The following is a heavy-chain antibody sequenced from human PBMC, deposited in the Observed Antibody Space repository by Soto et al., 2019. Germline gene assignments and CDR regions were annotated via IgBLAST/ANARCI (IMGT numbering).Heavy chain of an antibody. Sequence: QVQLQESGPGLVKPSETLSLTCTVSGDSITAYYWSWIRQSPGKGLEWIGYIYRAGNTNYNPSLGSRVSMSVDTSRNRFSLKLRSVTAADTAIYYCARLNYYFPYWGQGTLVTVSS. V-gene: IGHV4-59*08. CDR3: ARLNYYFPY. CDR1: GDSITAYY. CDR2: IYRAGNT. J-gene: IGHJ4*02. D-gene: IGHD1-20*01.